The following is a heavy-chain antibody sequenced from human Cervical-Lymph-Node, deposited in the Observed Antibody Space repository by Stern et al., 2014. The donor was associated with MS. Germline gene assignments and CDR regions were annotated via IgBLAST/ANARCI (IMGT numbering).Heavy chain of an antibody. D-gene: IGHD1-26*01. J-gene: IGHJ4*02. CDR3: ARISLGSGIDY. Sequence: QVQLVQSGAEVKQPGASMKVTCKASENTFTGYYIHWVRQAPGQGLEWMGWINPNSGATNYAQRFQDRVSLTSDTSNTLAYMELDRLTSDDTAVCYCARISLGSGIDYWGQGSLVTVSS. CDR2: INPNSGAT. V-gene: IGHV1-2*02. CDR1: ENTFTGYY.